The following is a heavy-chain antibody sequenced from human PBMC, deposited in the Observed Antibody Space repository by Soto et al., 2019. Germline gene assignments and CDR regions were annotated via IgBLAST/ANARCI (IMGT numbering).Heavy chain of an antibody. CDR1: GYTFTSYG. Sequence: ASVKVSCKASGYTFTSYGISWVRQAPGQGLEWMGWISAYNGNTNYAQKLQGRVTMTTDTSTSTAYMELRSLRSDDTAVYYCARDPRWDQWLVRNRLYYTHYSGKAPLVTVSS. D-gene: IGHD6-19*01. V-gene: IGHV1-18*01. J-gene: IGHJ4*02. CDR2: ISAYNGNT. CDR3: ARDPRWDQWLVRNRLYYTHY.